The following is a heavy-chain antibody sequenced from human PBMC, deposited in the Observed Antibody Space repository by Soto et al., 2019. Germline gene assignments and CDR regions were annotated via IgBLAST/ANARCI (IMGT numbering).Heavy chain of an antibody. Sequence: GGSLRLACAAFRFTVSSRHMSWVRQAPGKGLEWVSVIYSGGSTYYAGSVKGRFTISRDNFKNTLYLQMNSLRVDDTAVYYCARDLGSPDDYWGQGTLVTVSS. CDR1: RFTVSSRH. V-gene: IGHV3-53*01. CDR3: ARDLGSPDDY. D-gene: IGHD6-13*01. J-gene: IGHJ4*02. CDR2: IYSGGST.